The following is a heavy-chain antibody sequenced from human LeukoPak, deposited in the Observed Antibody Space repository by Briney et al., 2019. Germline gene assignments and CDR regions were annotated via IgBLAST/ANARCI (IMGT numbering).Heavy chain of an antibody. CDR3: ARERGDYYDSSGCFDY. J-gene: IGHJ4*02. V-gene: IGHV1-2*06. CDR2: INPNSGGT. Sequence: GASVKVSCKASGYTFTGYYMHWVRQAPGQGLEWMGRINPNSGGTNYAQKFQGRVTMTRDTSISTAYMELSRLRSDDTAVYYCARERGDYYDSSGCFDYWGQGTLVTVSS. CDR1: GYTFTGYY. D-gene: IGHD3-22*01.